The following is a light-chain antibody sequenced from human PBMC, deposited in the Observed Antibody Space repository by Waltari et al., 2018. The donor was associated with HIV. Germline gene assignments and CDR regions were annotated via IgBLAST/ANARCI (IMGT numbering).Light chain of an antibody. CDR3: CSFAGSYTWL. J-gene: IGLJ2*01. CDR2: DLT. V-gene: IGLV2-11*01. Sequence: QSALTQPRSVSGSPGQSVTISCTGTSSDVGGYNYVPRYQQLPGKAPKLIIYDLTERPSGVPDRFSGSKSGNTASLTISGLQAEDEADYYCCSFAGSYTWLFGGGTKLTVL. CDR1: SSDVGGYNY.